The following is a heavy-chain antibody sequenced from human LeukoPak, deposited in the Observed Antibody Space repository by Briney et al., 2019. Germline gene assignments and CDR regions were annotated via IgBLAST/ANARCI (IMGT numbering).Heavy chain of an antibody. J-gene: IGHJ4*02. D-gene: IGHD3-22*01. CDR1: GFTFSSYA. CDR2: ISGGAGST. V-gene: IGHV3-23*01. Sequence: PGGSLRLSCAASGFTFSSYAMSWVRQAPGKGLEWVSAISGGAGSTYYADSVKGRFTISRDNSKNTLYLQMYSLRAEDTAVYYCAKGGHTVIVVKIDYWGQGTLVTVSS. CDR3: AKGGHTVIVVKIDY.